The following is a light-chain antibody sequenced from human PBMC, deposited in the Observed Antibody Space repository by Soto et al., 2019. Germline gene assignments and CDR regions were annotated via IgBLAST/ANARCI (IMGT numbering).Light chain of an antibody. Sequence: SYELTQPPSVSVAPGQTARITCGGNNIGSKSVHWYQQRPGQAPVLVVHDYSDRPSGIPERFSGSNSENTATLTITRVEAVDEADYYCQVWDTSNDHVVFGGGTKLTVL. V-gene: IGLV3-21*02. CDR3: QVWDTSNDHVV. J-gene: IGLJ2*01. CDR1: NIGSKS. CDR2: DYS.